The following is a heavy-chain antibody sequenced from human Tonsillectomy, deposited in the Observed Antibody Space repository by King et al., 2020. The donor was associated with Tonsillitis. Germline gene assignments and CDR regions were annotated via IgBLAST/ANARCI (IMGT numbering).Heavy chain of an antibody. CDR3: ARETCSGGSCSSVYYFHGMDV. J-gene: IGHJ6*02. V-gene: IGHV3-30-3*01. CDR1: GFTFSSYA. Sequence: VQLVESGGGVVQPGRSLRLSCAVSGFTFSSYAMHWVRQAPGKGLEWVAVISYDGSNEYYADSVKGRFTISRDNSKNTLYLQMNSLRAEETAVYYCARETCSGGSCSSVYYFHGMDVWAKGPRSPSP. D-gene: IGHD2-15*01. CDR2: ISYDGSNE.